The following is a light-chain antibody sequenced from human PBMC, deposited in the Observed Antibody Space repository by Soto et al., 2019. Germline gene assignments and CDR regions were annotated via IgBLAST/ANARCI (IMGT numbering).Light chain of an antibody. Sequence: DIQMTQSPSTLSASVVDRVTLIFRSRYGISTWLAWYQQRSGKAPKLVIYEASRLGSGVPSRFIGSGSGTEFTLTISSLESDDFAVYYCQQYENWPRTCGQGTKVDIK. J-gene: IGKJ1*01. CDR2: EAS. CDR3: QQYENWPRT. V-gene: IGKV1-5*03. CDR1: YGISTW.